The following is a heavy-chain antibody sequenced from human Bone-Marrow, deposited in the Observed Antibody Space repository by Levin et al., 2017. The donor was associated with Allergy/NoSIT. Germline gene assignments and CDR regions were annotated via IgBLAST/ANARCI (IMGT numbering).Heavy chain of an antibody. CDR2: IYDSGTT. CDR1: GESITTYY. J-gene: IGHJ5*01. Sequence: PGGSLRLSCSVSGESITTYYWSWIRRPPGKGLEWIGYIYDSGTTNYNPSLKSRVTMSADTSKNQFSLKLTSVTPADTAVYYCARAGLTMVQGVGNWFDFWGQGTLVTVSS. D-gene: IGHD3-10*01. V-gene: IGHV4-59*01. CDR3: ARAGLTMVQGVGNWFDF.